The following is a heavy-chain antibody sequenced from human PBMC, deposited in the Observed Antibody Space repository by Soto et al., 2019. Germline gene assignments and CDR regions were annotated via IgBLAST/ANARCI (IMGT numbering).Heavy chain of an antibody. CDR3: VREGDLEFYFDY. J-gene: IGHJ4*02. D-gene: IGHD1-26*01. CDR1: GYTFTAYG. V-gene: IGHV1-18*04. CDR2: ISGDNIKT. Sequence: QVQLVQSGPEVKKPGASVKVSCRTSGYTFTAYGIIWVRQAPGQGLEWMAWISGDNIKTKVAQKFRGRVTMTTDTPTSTAYMDLRSLRSDDTAVYYCVREGDLEFYFDYWGQGTLVTVSS.